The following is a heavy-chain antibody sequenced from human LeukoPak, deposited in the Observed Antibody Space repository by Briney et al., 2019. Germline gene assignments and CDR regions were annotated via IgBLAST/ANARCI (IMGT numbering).Heavy chain of an antibody. CDR1: GFTFSSYE. CDR3: ARPYSSSSDY. J-gene: IGHJ4*02. Sequence: PGGSLRLSCAASGFTFSSYEMNWVRQAPGTGLEWVSYISSSGSTIYYADSVKGRFTISRDNAKNSLYLQMNSLRAEDTAVYYCARPYSSSSDYWGQGTLVTVSS. V-gene: IGHV3-48*03. D-gene: IGHD6-6*01. CDR2: ISSSGSTI.